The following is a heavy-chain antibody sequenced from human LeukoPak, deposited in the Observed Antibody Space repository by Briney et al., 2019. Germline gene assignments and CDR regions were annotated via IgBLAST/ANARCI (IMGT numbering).Heavy chain of an antibody. D-gene: IGHD3-16*01. V-gene: IGHV3-9*01. Sequence: GRSLRLSCAASGFTFDDYAMHWVRQAPGKGLEWVSGISWNSGSIGYADSVKGRFTISRDNAKNSLYLQMNSLRAEDTALCYCARGPYYDYVWGSPHFDYWGQGTLVTVSS. CDR2: ISWNSGSI. J-gene: IGHJ4*02. CDR3: ARGPYYDYVWGSPHFDY. CDR1: GFTFDDYA.